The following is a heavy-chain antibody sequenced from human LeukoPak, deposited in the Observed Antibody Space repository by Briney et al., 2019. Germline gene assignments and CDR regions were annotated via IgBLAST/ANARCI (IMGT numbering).Heavy chain of an antibody. D-gene: IGHD2-2*01. CDR3: ARDKYGAYFDS. CDR2: IKPDGSEK. J-gene: IGHJ4*02. Sequence: GGTLRLSCAASGFTFSSYWMDWVRQAPGKGLEWVANIKPDGSEKYYVDSVKGRFTISRDNAKNSLYLQMNSLRVEDTAVYYCARDKYGAYFDSWGQGTLVTVSS. V-gene: IGHV3-7*04. CDR1: GFTFSSYW.